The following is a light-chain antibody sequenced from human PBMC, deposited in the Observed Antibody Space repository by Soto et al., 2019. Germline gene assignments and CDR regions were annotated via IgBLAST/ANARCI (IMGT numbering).Light chain of an antibody. CDR1: SSDVGGYNY. J-gene: IGLJ1*01. CDR3: SSYTSSSTRV. V-gene: IGLV2-14*01. CDR2: EVS. Sequence: QSALTQPASVSGSPGQSITISCTGTSSDVGGYNYVSWYQQHPGKAPKLMIYEVSNRPSGVSNRFSGSKSGYTASLTISGLQAEDEADYYCSSYTSSSTRVFGTATKLTVL.